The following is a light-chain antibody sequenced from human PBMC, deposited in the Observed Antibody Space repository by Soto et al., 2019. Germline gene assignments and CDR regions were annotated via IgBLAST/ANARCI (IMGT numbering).Light chain of an antibody. V-gene: IGKV3-20*01. CDR1: QSVSSS. CDR2: GAS. CDR3: QPYGGSPCT. J-gene: IGKJ1*01. Sequence: GLSLSLGALSLYQWESATLSFRASQSVSSSLAWYQQKTGQAPRLLISGASSRATGIPDRFSGSGSETDFTLTISRLEPEDSALYYCQPYGGSPCTFGLSTKV.